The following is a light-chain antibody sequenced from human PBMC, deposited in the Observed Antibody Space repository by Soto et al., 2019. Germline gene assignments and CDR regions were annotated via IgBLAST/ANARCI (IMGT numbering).Light chain of an antibody. CDR3: AAWDDSLSRWV. J-gene: IGLJ3*02. CDR1: RTNIGSNY. CDR2: SDN. V-gene: IGLV1-47*02. Sequence: QSVLTQPPSASGTPGQRVTISCSGSRTNIGSNYVYWYHQLPGTAPKLLIYSDNQRPSGVPDRFSGSKSGTSASLAISGLRSEDEADYYCAAWDDSLSRWVFGGGTQLTVL.